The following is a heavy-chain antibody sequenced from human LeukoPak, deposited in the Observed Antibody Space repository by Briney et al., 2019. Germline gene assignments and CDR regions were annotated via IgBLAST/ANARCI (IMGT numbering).Heavy chain of an antibody. Sequence: GGSLRLSCAASGFTFSSYAMHWVRQAPGKGLEWVAFISYDGSNKYYVDSVKGRFTISRDNSKNTLFLQMNSLRAEDTAMYYCARDLISGSHYWGQGTLVIVSS. CDR3: ARDLISGSHY. V-gene: IGHV3-30*01. CDR2: ISYDGSNK. D-gene: IGHD1-26*01. J-gene: IGHJ4*02. CDR1: GFTFSSYA.